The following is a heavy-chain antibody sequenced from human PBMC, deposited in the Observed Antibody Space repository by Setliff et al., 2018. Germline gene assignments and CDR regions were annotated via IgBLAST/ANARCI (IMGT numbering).Heavy chain of an antibody. D-gene: IGHD6-19*01. CDR1: GYTFSNYY. Sequence: ASVKVSCKASGYTFSNYYMHWVRQAPGQGLEWMGIINPSGGSTSYAQKFQGRVTMTRDTSTSTVYMELSSLRSEDTAVYYCASDRLQTRSAVAGTIGDYWGQGTLVTVSS. J-gene: IGHJ4*02. V-gene: IGHV1-46*01. CDR3: ASDRLQTRSAVAGTIGDY. CDR2: INPSGGST.